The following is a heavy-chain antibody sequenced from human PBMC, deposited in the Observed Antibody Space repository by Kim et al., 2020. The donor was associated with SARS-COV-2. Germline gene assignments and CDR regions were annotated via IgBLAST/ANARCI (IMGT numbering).Heavy chain of an antibody. CDR2: INTNTGNP. J-gene: IGHJ5*02. D-gene: IGHD6-19*01. CDR1: GYTFTSYA. CDR3: ARDLYVAGLYNWFDP. V-gene: IGHV7-4-1*02. Sequence: ASVKVSCKASGYTFTSYAMNWVRQAPGQGLEWMGWINTNTGNPTYAQGFTGRFVFSLDTSVSTAYLQISSLKAEDTAVYYCARDLYVAGLYNWFDPWGQGTLVTVSS.